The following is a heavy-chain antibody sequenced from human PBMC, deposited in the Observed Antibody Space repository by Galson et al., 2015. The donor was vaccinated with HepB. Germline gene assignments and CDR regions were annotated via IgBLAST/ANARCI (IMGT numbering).Heavy chain of an antibody. Sequence: SVKVSCKASGGTFSSYAISWVRQAPGQGLEWMGGIIPIFGTANYAQKFQGRVTITADESTSTAYMELSSLRSEDTAVYYCAARITIFGVVIDELDYWGQGTLVTVSS. J-gene: IGHJ4*02. CDR3: AARITIFGVVIDELDY. CDR1: GGTFSSYA. D-gene: IGHD3-3*01. CDR2: IIPIFGTA. V-gene: IGHV1-69*13.